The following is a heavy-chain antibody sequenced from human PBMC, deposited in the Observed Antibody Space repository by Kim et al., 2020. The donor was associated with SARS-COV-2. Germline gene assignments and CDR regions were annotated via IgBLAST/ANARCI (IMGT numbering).Heavy chain of an antibody. J-gene: IGHJ6*02. V-gene: IGHV3-23*01. CDR3: AKGISKSIYYYYGMDV. Sequence: SVKDRFTISRDNSKNTLYLQMNSLRVGDTAVYYCAKGISKSIYYYYGMDVWGQGTTVTVSS. D-gene: IGHD2-2*01.